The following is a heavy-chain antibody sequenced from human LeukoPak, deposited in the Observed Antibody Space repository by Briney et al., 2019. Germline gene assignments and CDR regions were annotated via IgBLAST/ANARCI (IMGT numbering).Heavy chain of an antibody. CDR3: AKRDFDY. CDR2: ISYDGSNK. Sequence: GGSLRLSCAASGFTFSSYGMHWVRQAPGKGLEWVAVISYDGSNKYYADSVKGRFTISRDSSKNTLYLQMNSLRAEDTAVYYCAKRDFDYWGQGTLVTVSS. J-gene: IGHJ4*02. CDR1: GFTFSSYG. V-gene: IGHV3-30*18.